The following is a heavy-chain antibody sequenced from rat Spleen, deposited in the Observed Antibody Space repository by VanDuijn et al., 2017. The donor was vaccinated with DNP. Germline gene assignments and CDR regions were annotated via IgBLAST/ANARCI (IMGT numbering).Heavy chain of an antibody. Sequence: QVQLQQSGAELAKPGSSVKISCKASGYTFTSYYIGWIKQTTGQGLEYIGYINTGSGGTNYNEKFKGKATLTVDKSSSTAFMQLSSLTPDDSAVYYCARGGVIRAYAMDVWGQGTSVTVSS. D-gene: IGHD4-4*01. J-gene: IGHJ4*01. CDR2: INTGSGGT. CDR1: GYTFTSYY. V-gene: IGHV1-43*01. CDR3: ARGGVIRAYAMDV.